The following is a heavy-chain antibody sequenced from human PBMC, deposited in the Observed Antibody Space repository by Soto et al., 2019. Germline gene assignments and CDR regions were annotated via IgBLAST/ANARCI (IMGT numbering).Heavy chain of an antibody. CDR2: ISGSGRST. V-gene: IGHV3-23*01. D-gene: IGHD3-10*01. CDR1: GFTFTNFA. CDR3: ARATWDGSGSYYGMDV. J-gene: IGHJ6*02. Sequence: GGSLRLSCAASGFTFTNFAMSWVRQAPEKGLEWVTGISGSGRSTFYADSVKGRFTISRDNSKNTLYLQMNSLRAEDTAVYYCARATWDGSGSYYGMDVWGQGTTVTVSS.